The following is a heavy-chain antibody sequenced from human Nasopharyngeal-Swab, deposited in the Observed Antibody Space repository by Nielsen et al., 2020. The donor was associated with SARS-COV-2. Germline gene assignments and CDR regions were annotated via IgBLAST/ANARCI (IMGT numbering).Heavy chain of an antibody. J-gene: IGHJ5*02. V-gene: IGHV4-34*01. Sequence: SETLSLTCAVYGGSCSGYYWSWIRQPPGKGLVWIGEINHRGSTNYNPSLKSRVTISVDTSKNQFSLKLSSVTAADTAVYYCARVADCSGGSCDGWFDPWGQGTLVTVSS. D-gene: IGHD2-15*01. CDR3: ARVADCSGGSCDGWFDP. CDR2: INHRGST. CDR1: GGSCSGYY.